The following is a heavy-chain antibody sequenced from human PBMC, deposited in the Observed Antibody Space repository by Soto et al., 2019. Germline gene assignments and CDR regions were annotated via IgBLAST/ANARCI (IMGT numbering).Heavy chain of an antibody. CDR2: IYYSGST. CDR3: ARRRMLGYCSGGSCFAFDY. D-gene: IGHD2-15*01. CDR1: GGSISSSSYY. V-gene: IGHV4-39*01. J-gene: IGHJ4*02. Sequence: QLQLQESGPGLVKPSETLSLTCTVSGGSISSSSYYWGWIRQPPGKGLEWIGSIYYSGSTYYNPSLESRVTISVDPSKNQFSLNLSSVTAADTAVYYCARRRMLGYCSGGSCFAFDYWGQGTLVTVSS.